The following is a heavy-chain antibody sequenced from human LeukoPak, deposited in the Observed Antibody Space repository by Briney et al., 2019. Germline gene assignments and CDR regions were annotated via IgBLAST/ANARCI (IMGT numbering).Heavy chain of an antibody. V-gene: IGHV1-2*02. CDR1: GYTFTGYY. CDR2: INPNSGGT. D-gene: IGHD3-16*01. J-gene: IGHJ4*02. CDR3: ARDKALFGGVDY. Sequence: ASVKVSCKASGYTFTGYYMHWVRQAPGQGLEWMGWINPNSGGTNYAQKFQGRVTMTRDTSISTAYMELSRLRSDGTAVYYCARDKALFGGVDYWGQGTLVTVSS.